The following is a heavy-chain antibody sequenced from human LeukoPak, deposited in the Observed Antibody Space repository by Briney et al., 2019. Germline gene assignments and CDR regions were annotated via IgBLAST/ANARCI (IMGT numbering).Heavy chain of an antibody. V-gene: IGHV4-39*07. CDR2: IYYSGST. CDR1: GGSISSSSYY. CDR3: ARDTRTAQGFDY. Sequence: SETLSLTCTVSGGSISSSSYYWGWIRQPPGKGLEWIGSIYYSGSTYYNPSLKSRVTISVDTSNNRFSLSLSAVTAADTAIYYCARDTRTAQGFDYWGQGILVTVSS. D-gene: IGHD2-15*01. J-gene: IGHJ4*02.